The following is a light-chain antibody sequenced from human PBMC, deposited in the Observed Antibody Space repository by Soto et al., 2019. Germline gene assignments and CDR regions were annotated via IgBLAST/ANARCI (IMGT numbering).Light chain of an antibody. J-gene: IGKJ4*01. CDR2: AAS. CDR3: QQSYSSPLT. V-gene: IGKV1-39*01. Sequence: DIQMTQSPSSLSASVGDRVTITCRASQTISSSLNWYQQEPGKAPKLLINAASSLQSGVPSRFSGSGSGTDFTLTITSLQPEDFATYYCQQSYSSPLTFGGGTKVESK. CDR1: QTISSS.